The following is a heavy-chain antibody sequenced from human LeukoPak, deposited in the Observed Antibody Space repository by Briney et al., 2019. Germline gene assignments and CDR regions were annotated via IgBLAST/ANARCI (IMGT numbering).Heavy chain of an antibody. CDR3: AKDIWEPELHGFDV. D-gene: IGHD1-26*01. J-gene: IGHJ3*01. Sequence: PPWGSLRLSCEASGFTFSTYAMSWVRQAPGKGLEWVSAISSGGYTTSYADSVKGRFTISRDDSENTLYLQMNSLRAEDTALNYCAKDIWEPELHGFDVWGQGTMVTVSS. CDR1: GFTFSTYA. CDR2: ISSGGYTT. V-gene: IGHV3-23*01.